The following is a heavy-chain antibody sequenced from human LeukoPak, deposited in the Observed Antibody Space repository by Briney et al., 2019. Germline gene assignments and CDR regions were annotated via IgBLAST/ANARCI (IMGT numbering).Heavy chain of an antibody. D-gene: IGHD3-10*01. CDR1: GYTFTSYY. Sequence: ASVKVSCKASGYTFTSYYIHWVRQAPGQGLEWMGLINPSGGSTNYAQKLQGRVTMTTDTSTSTAYMELRSLRSDDTAVYYCARELWFGSDYYMDVWGKGTTVTISS. CDR2: INPSGGST. J-gene: IGHJ6*03. V-gene: IGHV1-46*01. CDR3: ARELWFGSDYYMDV.